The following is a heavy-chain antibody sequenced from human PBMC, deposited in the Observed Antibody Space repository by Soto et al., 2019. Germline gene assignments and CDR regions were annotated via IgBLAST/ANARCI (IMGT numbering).Heavy chain of an antibody. J-gene: IGHJ4*02. Sequence: EVQLVESGGGLVQPGGSLRLSCAASGFTFSSYWMHWVRQAPGKGLVWVSRINSDGSSTSYADSVKGRFTISRDNAKNTLFLKMNSLRAEDTAVYYCVREHCATTSCYFDYWGQGTLVTVSS. CDR1: GFTFSSYW. CDR3: VREHCATTSCYFDY. V-gene: IGHV3-74*01. D-gene: IGHD2-2*01. CDR2: INSDGSST.